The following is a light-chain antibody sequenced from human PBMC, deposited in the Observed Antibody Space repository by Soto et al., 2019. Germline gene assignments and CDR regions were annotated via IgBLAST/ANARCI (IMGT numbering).Light chain of an antibody. Sequence: EIVLTQSPATLSVPPGERATLSCRASQSISNYLAWYQQKPVQAPRLLIYDASNRATGVTASLSGSGSGTDFTLAISSREPEEFAVYSCQKGGAFGQGTKVDI. V-gene: IGKV3-11*01. CDR2: DAS. CDR3: QKGGA. J-gene: IGKJ2*01. CDR1: QSISNY.